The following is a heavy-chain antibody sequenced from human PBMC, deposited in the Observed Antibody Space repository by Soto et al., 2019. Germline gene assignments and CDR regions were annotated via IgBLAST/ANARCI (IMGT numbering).Heavy chain of an antibody. D-gene: IGHD3-10*01. CDR1: GGSISSGDYY. J-gene: IGHJ4*02. CDR3: ARQLYYYGSGSYHPYFDY. Sequence: SETLSLTCTVSGGSISSGDYYWSWIRQPPGKGLEWIGYIYYSGSTYYNPSLKSRVTISVDTSKNQFPLKLSSVTAADTAVYYCARQLYYYGSGSYHPYFDYWGQGTLVTVSS. V-gene: IGHV4-30-4*01. CDR2: IYYSGST.